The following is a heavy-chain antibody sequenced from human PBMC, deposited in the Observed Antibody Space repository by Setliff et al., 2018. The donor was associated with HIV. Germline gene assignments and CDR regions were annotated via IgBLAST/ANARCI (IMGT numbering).Heavy chain of an antibody. CDR1: GDPISTYY. Sequence: SETLSLTCTVSGDPISTYYWSWVRKPPGKGLEWIGSVYYSRSTSYSPSLRGRVTMSVDPSKNQFSLQLNSVTAADTAVYYCASEGYSDGWYNYFYYNMGVWGKGTTVTVSS. D-gene: IGHD5-18*01. J-gene: IGHJ6*03. CDR3: ASEGYSDGWYNYFYYNMGV. V-gene: IGHV4-59*12. CDR2: VYYSRST.